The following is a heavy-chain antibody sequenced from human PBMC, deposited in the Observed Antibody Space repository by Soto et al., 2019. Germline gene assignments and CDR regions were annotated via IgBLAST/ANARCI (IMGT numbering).Heavy chain of an antibody. D-gene: IGHD2-15*01. V-gene: IGHV3-30-3*01. J-gene: IGHJ4*02. Sequence: LSLPCAASEVTFSSFAMHWARHAPSKGLEWVAVISYDGSNKYYAESVKGRFTISRDNSKNTLYLQMNSLRAEETAVYYCARGHCSGGSCSTPDFDYWGQGTLVTLSS. CDR3: ARGHCSGGSCSTPDFDY. CDR2: ISYDGSNK. CDR1: EVTFSSFA.